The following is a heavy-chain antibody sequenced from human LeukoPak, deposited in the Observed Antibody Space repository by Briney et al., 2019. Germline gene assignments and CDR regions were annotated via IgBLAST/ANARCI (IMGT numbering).Heavy chain of an antibody. CDR1: GGSISSSSYY. D-gene: IGHD2-2*01. CDR3: ARGGVRYHWFDP. V-gene: IGHV4-39*01. Sequence: SETLSLTCTVSGGSISSSSYYWGWIRQPPGKGLEWIGSIYYSGSTYYNPSLKSRVTISVDTSKNQFSLKLSSVTAADTAVYYCARGGVRYHWFDPWGQGTLVTVSS. J-gene: IGHJ5*02. CDR2: IYYSGST.